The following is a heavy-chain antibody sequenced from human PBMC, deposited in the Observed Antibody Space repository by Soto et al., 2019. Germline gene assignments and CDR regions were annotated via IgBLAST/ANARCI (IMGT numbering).Heavy chain of an antibody. Sequence: SETLSLTCAVYGGSFSDYYWSWIRQPPGKGLEWIGEINHSGSTNYNPSLKSRVTISVDTSKNQFSLKLSSVTAADTAVYYCGSSSPLPGIPCEFDYWGQRTLVTVSS. CDR3: GSSSPLPGIPCEFDY. D-gene: IGHD2-21*01. CDR1: GGSFSDYY. J-gene: IGHJ4*02. V-gene: IGHV4-34*01. CDR2: INHSGST.